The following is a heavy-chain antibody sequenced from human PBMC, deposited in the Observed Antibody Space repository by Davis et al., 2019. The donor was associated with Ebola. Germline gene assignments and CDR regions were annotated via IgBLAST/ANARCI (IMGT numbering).Heavy chain of an antibody. D-gene: IGHD2-21*01. CDR3: AKEVRPNDY. CDR1: GFTFRGSA. J-gene: IGHJ4*02. V-gene: IGHV3-23*01. CDR2: ISKTGDRT. Sequence: GESLKISCVASGFTFRGSAMTWVRQAPGKGLEWVSSISKTGDRTFYADSLKGRFSISRDDSKNTLYLQMDSLRVEDTAVYYCAKEVRPNDYWGQGTLVTVSS.